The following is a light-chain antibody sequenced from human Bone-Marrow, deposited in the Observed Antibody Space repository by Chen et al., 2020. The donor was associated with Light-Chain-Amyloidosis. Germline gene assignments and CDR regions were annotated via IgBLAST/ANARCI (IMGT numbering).Light chain of an antibody. CDR3: QEDGTSRLT. V-gene: IGKV3-20*01. CDR1: QTISSNY. Sequence: EIVLTQSPGTLSLSPGEGANLSCRASQTISSNYLTWYQQKFGQAPRLRIYGSSSRATGIPDRFTGSGSGTDFTLTIIRLEPEDVAMDYCQEDGTSRLTFGGGTKVEIK. J-gene: IGKJ4*01. CDR2: GSS.